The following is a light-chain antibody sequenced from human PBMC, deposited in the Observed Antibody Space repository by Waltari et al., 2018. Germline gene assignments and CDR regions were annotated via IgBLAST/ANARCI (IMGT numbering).Light chain of an antibody. CDR2: AAS. J-gene: IGKJ2*01. V-gene: IGKV1-39*01. Sequence: DIQMTQSPSSLSASVGDRVIITCREIQSISSYLICYQQKPGKDTKLLICAASSVQSGVPSSFSGRSSGKDFTLTISSLQPEDFATYYCQQSYSTLYTFGQGTKLEIK. CDR3: QQSYSTLYT. CDR1: QSISSY.